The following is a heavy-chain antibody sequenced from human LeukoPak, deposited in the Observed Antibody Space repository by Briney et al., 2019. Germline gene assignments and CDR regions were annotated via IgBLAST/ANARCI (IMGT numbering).Heavy chain of an antibody. J-gene: IGHJ4*02. Sequence: GGSLRLSCAASGFTFSTFWMGWVRQTPGKGLEWVANINRDGSESYYVDSVKGRFTISRDNAKNSLYLQMNGLRAEDTAVYYCAREARLLTYWGQGTLVTVSS. CDR3: AREARLLTY. CDR2: INRDGSES. CDR1: GFTFSTFW. D-gene: IGHD2-21*01. V-gene: IGHV3-7*04.